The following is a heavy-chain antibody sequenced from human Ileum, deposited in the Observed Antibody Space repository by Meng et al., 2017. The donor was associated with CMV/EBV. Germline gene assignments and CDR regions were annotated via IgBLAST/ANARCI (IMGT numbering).Heavy chain of an antibody. CDR1: GGSISTNSDY. CDR3: ARDRTVGPTPDGSLGA. Sequence: QGQLQEAGPGPVKPSVPLSLPCTVSGGSISTNSDYWGWVRQPPGKGLEWIANVHYTGTTYYNPSLKSPVIISIDTSKNQFSLRLTSVTAADTAVYYCARDRTVGPTPDGSLGAWGQGTLVTVSS. CDR2: VHYTGTT. V-gene: IGHV4-39*07. J-gene: IGHJ4*02. D-gene: IGHD1-26*01.